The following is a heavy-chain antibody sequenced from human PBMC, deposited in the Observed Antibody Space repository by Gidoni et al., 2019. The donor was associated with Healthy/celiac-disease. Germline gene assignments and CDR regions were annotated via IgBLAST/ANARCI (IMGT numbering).Heavy chain of an antibody. CDR2: ISYDGSNK. D-gene: IGHD2-2*01. V-gene: IGHV3-30*18. CDR3: AKDGYQLLWGYYYGMDV. Sequence: QVQLVESGGGVVQPGRFLRLSCAASGFTFSSYGMHWVRQAPGKGLEWVAVISYDGSNKYYADSVKGRFTISRDNSKNTLYLQMNSLRAEDTAVYYCAKDGYQLLWGYYYGMDVWGQGTTVTVSS. CDR1: GFTFSSYG. J-gene: IGHJ6*02.